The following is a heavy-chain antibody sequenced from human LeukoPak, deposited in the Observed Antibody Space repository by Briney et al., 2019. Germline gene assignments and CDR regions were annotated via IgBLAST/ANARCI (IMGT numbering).Heavy chain of an antibody. Sequence: PGGSLRLSCAASGFTFSNAWMSWVRQAPGKGLEWVGRIKSKTDGGTTDYAAPVKGRFTISRDDSKNTLYLQMNSLKTEDTAVYYCTTALRLSRLRLGEFYYWGQGTLVTVSS. CDR2: IKSKTDGGTT. D-gene: IGHD3-16*01. CDR1: GFTFSNAW. J-gene: IGHJ4*02. CDR3: TTALRLSRLRLGEFYY. V-gene: IGHV3-15*01.